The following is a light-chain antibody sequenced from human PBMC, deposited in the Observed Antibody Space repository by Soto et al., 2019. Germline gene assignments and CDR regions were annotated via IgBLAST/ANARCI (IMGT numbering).Light chain of an antibody. Sequence: QSAVTQPASVSGSPGQSITISCTGTSSDVGGYDYVSWYQQYPGKAPRLIIYEVSSRPSGVSNRFSGSKSGNTDSLTISGLRAEDEGDYFCSSFTGTSALILFGGGTKLTVL. CDR3: SSFTGTSALIL. CDR2: EVS. J-gene: IGLJ2*01. V-gene: IGLV2-14*01. CDR1: SSDVGGYDY.